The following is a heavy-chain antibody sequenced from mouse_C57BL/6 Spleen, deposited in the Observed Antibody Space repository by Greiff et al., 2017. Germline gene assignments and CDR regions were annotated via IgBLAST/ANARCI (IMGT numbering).Heavy chain of an antibody. D-gene: IGHD1-1*01. CDR1: GYTFTSYW. V-gene: IGHV1-5*01. J-gene: IGHJ3*01. CDR2: IYPGNSDT. Sequence: EVQLQQSGTVLARPGASVKMSCKTSGYTFTSYWMHWVKQRPGKGLEWIGAIYPGNSDTSYNQKFKGKANLTAVTSASTTYMELSSLTNEDSAVYYCAREYYGSAYWGQGTLVTVSA. CDR3: AREYYGSAY.